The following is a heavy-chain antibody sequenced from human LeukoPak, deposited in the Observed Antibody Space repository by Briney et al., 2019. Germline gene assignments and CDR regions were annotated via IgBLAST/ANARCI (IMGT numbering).Heavy chain of an antibody. CDR2: IYTSGST. Sequence: PSETLSLTCTVSGGSISSYSWSWIRQPPGKGLEWIGYIYTSGSTNYNPSLKSRVTISVDTSKNQFSLKLSSVTAADTAVYYCARRVQWLAYNWFDPWGQGTLVTVSS. D-gene: IGHD6-19*01. V-gene: IGHV4-4*09. J-gene: IGHJ5*02. CDR3: ARRVQWLAYNWFDP. CDR1: GGSISSYS.